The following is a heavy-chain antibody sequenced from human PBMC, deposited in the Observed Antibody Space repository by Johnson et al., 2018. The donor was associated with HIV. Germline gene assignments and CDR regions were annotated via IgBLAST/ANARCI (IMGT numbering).Heavy chain of an antibody. V-gene: IGHV3-30-3*01. J-gene: IGHJ3*02. Sequence: QMQLVESGGGVVQPGRSLRLSCAASRFTFSSYDMHWVRQAPGKGLEWLAVISDDGNIKYYADSVRGRFTISRDNSKNTLYLQMNSLRTEDTAVYYCARDRAWNYEGAFDIWGQGTMVTVSS. CDR1: RFTFSSYD. D-gene: IGHD1-7*01. CDR3: ARDRAWNYEGAFDI. CDR2: ISDDGNIK.